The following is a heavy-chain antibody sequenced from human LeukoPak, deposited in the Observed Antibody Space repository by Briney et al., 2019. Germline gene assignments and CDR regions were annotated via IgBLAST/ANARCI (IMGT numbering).Heavy chain of an antibody. V-gene: IGHV4-34*01. CDR1: GGSFSGYF. D-gene: IGHD3-22*01. CDR3: ARGVSIVGYWYDSGGYYAGFDY. CDR2: INLSGST. Sequence: TSETLSLTCAVYGGSFSGYFWCWIRHPPRKGLGLVGVINLSGSTNYNPSLKSRVTISVDTSKNQVSLKLSSVTAADTAVYYCARGVSIVGYWYDSGGYYAGFDYWGQGTLVTVSS. J-gene: IGHJ4*02.